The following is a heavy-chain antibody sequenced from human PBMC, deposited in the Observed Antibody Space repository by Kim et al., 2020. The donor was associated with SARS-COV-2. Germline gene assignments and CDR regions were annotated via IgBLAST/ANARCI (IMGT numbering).Heavy chain of an antibody. Sequence: GGSLRLSCTASGFTFGDYAMSWVRQAPGKGLEWVGFIRSKAYGGTTEYAASVKGRFTISRDDSKSIAYLQMNSLKTEDKAVYYCTLGRLLWFGELDAFDIWGQGTMVTVSS. CDR1: GFTFGDYA. D-gene: IGHD3-10*01. J-gene: IGHJ3*02. CDR3: TLGRLLWFGELDAFDI. V-gene: IGHV3-49*04. CDR2: IRSKAYGGTT.